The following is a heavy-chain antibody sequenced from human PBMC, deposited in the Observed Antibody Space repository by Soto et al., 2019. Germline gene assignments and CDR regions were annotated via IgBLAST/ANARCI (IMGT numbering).Heavy chain of an antibody. CDR3: ARGNLAYCGGDCLYYYSYGMDV. D-gene: IGHD2-21*02. CDR1: GFTFSSYE. J-gene: IGHJ6*02. V-gene: IGHV3-48*03. CDR2: ISSSGSTI. Sequence: EVQLVESGGGLVQPGGSLRLSCAASGFTFSSYEMNWVRQAPGKGLEWVSYISSSGSTIYYADSVKGRFTISRDNAKNSLYLQMNSLRAEDTAVYYCARGNLAYCGGDCLYYYSYGMDVWGQGTTVTVSS.